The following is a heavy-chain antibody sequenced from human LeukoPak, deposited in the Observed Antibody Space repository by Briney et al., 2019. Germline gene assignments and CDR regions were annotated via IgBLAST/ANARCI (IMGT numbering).Heavy chain of an antibody. D-gene: IGHD3-10*01. CDR2: IHYSGST. J-gene: IGHJ5*01. CDR3: ARLVWLGQSPGSWFDS. CDR1: GGSITSHF. Sequence: SETLSLTCSVSGGSITSHFWSWIRQPPGKGLEWIGYIHYSGSTNYNPSLKSRVTISPDTSKNQLFLKLNSVTAADTAVYYCARLVWLGQSPGSWFDSWRQGTLVTVSP. V-gene: IGHV4-59*11.